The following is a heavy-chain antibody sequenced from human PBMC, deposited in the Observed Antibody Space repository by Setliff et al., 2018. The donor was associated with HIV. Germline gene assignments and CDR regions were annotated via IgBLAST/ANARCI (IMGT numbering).Heavy chain of an antibody. CDR2: IKSKTDGETE. CDR3: TTDGLSYYNFLVGYYKFDY. V-gene: IGHV3-15*01. J-gene: IGHJ4*02. D-gene: IGHD3-9*01. CDR1: GFTFTNAW. Sequence: GSLRLSCAASGFTFTNAWMSWVRQAPGKGLEWVGRIKSKTDGETEDYASPVKGRFTISREDSKNTLYLQMNSLKTEDTAVYYCTTDGLSYYNFLVGYYKFDYWGQGTLVTVSS.